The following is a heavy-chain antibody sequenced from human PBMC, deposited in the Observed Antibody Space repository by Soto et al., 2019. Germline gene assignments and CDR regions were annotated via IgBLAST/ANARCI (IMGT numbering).Heavy chain of an antibody. D-gene: IGHD3-9*01. Sequence: PGGSLRLSCAASGFTFDDYTMHWVRQAPGKGLEWVSLISWDGGSTYYADSVKGRFTISRDNSKNSLYLQMNSLRTEDTALYYCAKDLYDILTGSDYYYGMDVWGQGTTVTVSS. J-gene: IGHJ6*02. V-gene: IGHV3-43*01. CDR2: ISWDGGST. CDR3: AKDLYDILTGSDYYYGMDV. CDR1: GFTFDDYT.